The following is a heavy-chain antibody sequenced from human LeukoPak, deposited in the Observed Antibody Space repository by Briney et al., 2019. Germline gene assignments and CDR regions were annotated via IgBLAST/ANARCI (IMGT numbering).Heavy chain of an antibody. CDR1: GFTFSSYG. V-gene: IGHV3-23*01. J-gene: IGHJ4*02. D-gene: IGHD2-2*01. CDR2: ISGSGGST. CDR3: AKNKYGCSSTSCYGLDY. Sequence: GGSLRLSCAASGFTFSSYGMSWVRHAPGKGLEWVSGISGSGGSTYYADSVKGRFTISRDNSKNTLYLQMNSLRAEDTAVYYCAKNKYGCSSTSCYGLDYWGQGTLVTVSS.